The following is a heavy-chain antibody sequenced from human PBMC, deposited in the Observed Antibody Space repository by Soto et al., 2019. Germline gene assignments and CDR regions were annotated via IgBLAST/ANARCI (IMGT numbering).Heavy chain of an antibody. V-gene: IGHV3-33*01. D-gene: IGHD6-19*01. CDR1: GFTFSSYG. CDR3: ARAYNSGWSTRLRYGMDV. J-gene: IGHJ6*02. CDR2: IWYDGSNK. Sequence: QVQLVESGGGVVQPGRSLRLSCAASGFTFSSYGMHWVRQAPGKGLEWVAVIWYDGSNKYYADSVKGRFTISRDNSKNTLYLKMNSLRAEDTAVYYCARAYNSGWSTRLRYGMDVWGQGTTVTVSS.